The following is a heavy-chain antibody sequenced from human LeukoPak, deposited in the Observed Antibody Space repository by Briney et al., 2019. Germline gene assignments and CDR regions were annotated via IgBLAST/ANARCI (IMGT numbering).Heavy chain of an antibody. CDR2: TIPIFGTA. CDR1: GGTFSSYA. J-gene: IGHJ1*01. V-gene: IGHV1-69*05. D-gene: IGHD3-22*01. CDR3: ARDPGVGYYTAKYFQH. Sequence: ASVKVSCKASGGTFSSYAISWVRQAPGQGLEWMGRTIPIFGTANYAQKFQGRVTITTDESTSTAYMELSSLRSEDTAVYYCARDPGVGYYTAKYFQHWGQGTLVTVSS.